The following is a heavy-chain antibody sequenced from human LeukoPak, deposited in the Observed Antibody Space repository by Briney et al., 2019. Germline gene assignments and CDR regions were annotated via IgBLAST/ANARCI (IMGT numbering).Heavy chain of an antibody. CDR1: GGSISSYY. V-gene: IGHV4-59*01. Sequence: NPSETLSLTCTVSGGSISSYYWSWIRQPPGKGLEWIGYIYYSGSTNYNPSLKSRVTISVDTSKNQFSLKLSSVTAADTAVYYCASGGYCGTTTCYPNWFDPWGQGTLVTVSS. CDR3: ASGGYCGTTTCYPNWFDP. CDR2: IYYSGST. J-gene: IGHJ5*02. D-gene: IGHD2-2*01.